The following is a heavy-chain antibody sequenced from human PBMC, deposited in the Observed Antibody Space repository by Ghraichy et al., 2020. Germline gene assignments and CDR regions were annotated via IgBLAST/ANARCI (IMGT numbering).Heavy chain of an antibody. CDR2: IFYSGST. D-gene: IGHD3-3*01. Sequence: SETLSLTCTVSGGAISSSSYYWGRIRHPPGKGLEWIVSIFYSGSTYSNPSLKSRVTISVDTSKNQFSLKLSSVTAAGTAVYYCRVVSSDFDYWGQGTLVIAAS. CDR3: RVVSSDFDY. J-gene: IGHJ4*02. V-gene: IGHV4-39*01. CDR1: GGAISSSSYY.